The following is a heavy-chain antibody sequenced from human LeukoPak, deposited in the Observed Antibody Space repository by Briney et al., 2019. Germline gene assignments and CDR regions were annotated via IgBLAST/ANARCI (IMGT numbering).Heavy chain of an antibody. CDR1: GGSISSYY. J-gene: IGHJ4*02. Sequence: PSETLSLTCTVAGGSISSYYWSWLRQPAGKGPEWIGRVYVSGSTNYSPSFESRVTMSMDTSKNQVSLQLTSVTAADTAVYYCARWDDSAWGFGNWGPGTLVTVSS. CDR3: ARWDDSAWGFGN. D-gene: IGHD6-19*01. CDR2: VYVSGST. V-gene: IGHV4-4*07.